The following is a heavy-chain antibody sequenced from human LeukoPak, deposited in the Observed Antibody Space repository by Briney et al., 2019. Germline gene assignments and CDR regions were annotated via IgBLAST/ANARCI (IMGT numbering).Heavy chain of an antibody. D-gene: IGHD3-22*01. J-gene: IGHJ4*02. V-gene: IGHV4-39*01. CDR3: ARQIPNHDSAFDY. CDR2: IYYSGST. Sequence: SETLSLTCTVSRGSISSSFYYWGWIRQPPGKGLEWIGSIYYSGSTYYNPSLKRRVTISVDTSKNQFFLRLSSVTAADTAVYYCARQIPNHDSAFDYWGQGTLVTVSS. CDR1: RGSISSSFYY.